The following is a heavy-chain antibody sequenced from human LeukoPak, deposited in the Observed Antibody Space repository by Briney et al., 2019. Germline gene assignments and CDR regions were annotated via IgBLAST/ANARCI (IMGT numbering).Heavy chain of an antibody. V-gene: IGHV1-2*02. J-gene: IGHJ4*02. CDR2: INPNSGGT. CDR3: ARERLVYCSGGSCYHFDY. D-gene: IGHD2-15*01. CDR1: GYTFTGYY. Sequence: ASVKVSCKTSGYTFTGYYMHWVRQAPGQGLEWMGWINPNSGGTNYAQKFQGRVTMTRDTSISTAYMELSRLRSDDTAVYYCARERLVYCSGGSCYHFDYWGQGTLVTVSS.